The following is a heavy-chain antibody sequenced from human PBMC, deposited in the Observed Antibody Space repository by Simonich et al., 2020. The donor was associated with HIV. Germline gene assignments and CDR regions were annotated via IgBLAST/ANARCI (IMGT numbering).Heavy chain of an antibody. CDR2: IIPSFGTA. CDR3: ARDRRSMTTVAYSWYFDL. D-gene: IGHD4-17*01. J-gene: IGHJ2*01. V-gene: IGHV1-69*13. Sequence: QVQLVQSGAEVRKPGSSVKVSCKASGGTFSSYAISWVRQAPGQGLEWMGGIIPSFGTATDYAQKFQGSVTITADKYTSNAYMELTSLRSEDTAVYYCARDRRSMTTVAYSWYFDLWGRGTLVTVSS. CDR1: GGTFSSYA.